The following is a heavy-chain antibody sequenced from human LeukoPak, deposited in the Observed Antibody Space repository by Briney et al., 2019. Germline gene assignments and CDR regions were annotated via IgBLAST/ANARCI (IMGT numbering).Heavy chain of an antibody. J-gene: IGHJ4*02. V-gene: IGHV4-59*08. CDR2: IYYSGST. D-gene: IGHD6-19*01. CDR3: ATQTTAVTGSVFDY. Sequence: PSETLSLTCTVSGGSISSYYWSWIRQPPGKGLEWVGYIYYSGSTNYNPSLKRRVTTSLKKSKNQLSLMLSSVTAAETAVYYCATQTTAVTGSVFDYWGQGTLVTVSS. CDR1: GGSISSYY.